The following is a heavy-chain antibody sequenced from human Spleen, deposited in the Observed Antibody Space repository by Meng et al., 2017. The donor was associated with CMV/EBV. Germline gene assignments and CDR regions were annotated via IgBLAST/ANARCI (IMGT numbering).Heavy chain of an antibody. CDR1: GGSFSGYY. V-gene: IGHV4-34*01. D-gene: IGHD6-13*01. Sequence: SETLSLTCAVYGGSFSGYYWSWIRQPPGKGLEWIGEFNHSGSTHYNPSLKSRVTISVDKSKNQLSLKLSSVTAADTAVYYRAKVPPGSAAGTEYFHHWGQGTLVTVSS. CDR2: FNHSGST. CDR3: AKVPPGSAAGTEYFHH. J-gene: IGHJ1*01.